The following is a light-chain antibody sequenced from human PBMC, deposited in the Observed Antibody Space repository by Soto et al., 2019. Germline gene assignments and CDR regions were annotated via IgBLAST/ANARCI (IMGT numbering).Light chain of an antibody. CDR1: QSIRYF. Sequence: EIAWTQSQDTLCLSPGERATLSCLASQSIRYFLAWYQQKPGQAPRLLIYDASSRATGIPDRLRGSGSGTDFTLTISSLEPEDFALYYCQQGTDWPPGTFGQGTRLEIK. CDR2: DAS. J-gene: IGKJ5*01. V-gene: IGKV3-11*01. CDR3: QQGTDWPPGT.